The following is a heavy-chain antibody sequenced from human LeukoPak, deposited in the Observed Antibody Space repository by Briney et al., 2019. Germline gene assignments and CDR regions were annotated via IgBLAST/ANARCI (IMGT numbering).Heavy chain of an antibody. V-gene: IGHV3-48*01. Sequence: PGGSLRLSCAASGFTFSSYSMNWVRQAPGKGLEWISYISSRTSTTYYADSVKGRFTISRDNSKNTLYLQMNSLRAEDTAVYYCAKWDTYYDSSGYYFYWGQGTLVTVSS. J-gene: IGHJ4*02. D-gene: IGHD3-22*01. CDR1: GFTFSSYS. CDR3: AKWDTYYDSSGYYFY. CDR2: ISSRTSTT.